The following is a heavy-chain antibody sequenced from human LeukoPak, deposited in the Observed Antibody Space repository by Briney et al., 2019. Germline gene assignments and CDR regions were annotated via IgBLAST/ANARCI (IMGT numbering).Heavy chain of an antibody. Sequence: PGRSLRLSCAASGFTFSSYGMHWVRQAPGKGLEWVAVIWYDGSIKYYADSVKGRFTISRDNSKNTLYLQMNSLRAEDTAVYYCARDRGYSGYAISWGQGTLVTVSS. CDR3: ARDRGYSGYAIS. D-gene: IGHD5-12*01. V-gene: IGHV3-33*01. CDR1: GFTFSSYG. J-gene: IGHJ4*02. CDR2: IWYDGSIK.